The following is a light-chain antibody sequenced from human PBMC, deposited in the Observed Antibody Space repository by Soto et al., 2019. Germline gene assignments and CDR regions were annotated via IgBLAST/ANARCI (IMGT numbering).Light chain of an antibody. Sequence: QSVLTQPPSASGTPGQRVTISCSGSRSNIGSNTVNWYQQLPGTSPKLLIYSNNQRPSGVPDRFSGSKSGTSASLAISGLQSEAEADYYCAAWDVSLNGYVFGTGTKVTVL. V-gene: IGLV1-44*01. J-gene: IGLJ1*01. CDR2: SNN. CDR3: AAWDVSLNGYV. CDR1: RSNIGSNT.